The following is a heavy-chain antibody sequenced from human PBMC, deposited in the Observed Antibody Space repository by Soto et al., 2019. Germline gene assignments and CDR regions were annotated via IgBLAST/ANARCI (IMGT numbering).Heavy chain of an antibody. J-gene: IGHJ4*02. CDR2: ISYDGSNK. CDR3: AKAGTYYDFWSGYQFDY. CDR1: GFTFSSYG. Sequence: SLRLSCAASGFTFSSYGMHWVRQAPGKGLEWVAVISYDGSNKYYADSVKGRFTISRDNSKNTLYLQMNSLRAEDTAVYYCAKAGTYYDFWSGYQFDYWGQGTLVTVSS. D-gene: IGHD3-3*01. V-gene: IGHV3-30*18.